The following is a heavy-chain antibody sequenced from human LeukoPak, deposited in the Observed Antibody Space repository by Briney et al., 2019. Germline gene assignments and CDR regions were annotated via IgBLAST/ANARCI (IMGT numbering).Heavy chain of an antibody. CDR1: GFTFSTYV. J-gene: IGHJ4*02. D-gene: IGHD4/OR15-4a*01. V-gene: IGHV3-33*01. Sequence: GGSLRLSCAASGFTFSTYVMHWVRQAPGKGLEWVAIIWYDGSSKYYADSVKGRFTISRDNSKNTLYLQMNSLRAEDTAVYYCARASGAYPSDFDYWGQGTLVTVSS. CDR3: ARASGAYPSDFDY. CDR2: IWYDGSSK.